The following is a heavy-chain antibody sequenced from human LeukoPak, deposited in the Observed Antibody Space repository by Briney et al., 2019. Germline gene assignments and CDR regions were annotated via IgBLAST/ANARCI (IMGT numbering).Heavy chain of an antibody. V-gene: IGHV4-39*02. D-gene: IGHD6-19*01. CDR2: IYYSGST. CDR1: GGSISSSSYY. CDR3: ARESVQYSSGLLDY. Sequence: SETLSLTCTVSGGSISSSSYYWGWIRQPPGKGLEWIGSIYYSGSTYYNPSLKSRVTISVDTSKNQFSLKLSSVTAADTAVYYCARESVQYSSGLLDYWGQGTLVTVSS. J-gene: IGHJ4*02.